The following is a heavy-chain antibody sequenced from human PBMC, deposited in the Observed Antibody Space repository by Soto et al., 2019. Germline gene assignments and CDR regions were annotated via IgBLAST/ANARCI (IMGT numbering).Heavy chain of an antibody. CDR2: IYYSGST. J-gene: IGHJ5*02. CDR1: GGSISSSSYY. CDR3: ARHEVPAVADDNWFDP. V-gene: IGHV4-39*01. Sequence: PSETLSLTCTVSGGSISSSSYYWGWIRQPPGKGLEWVGSIYYSGSTYYNPSLKSRVTISVDTSKNQFSLKLSSVTAADTAVYYCARHEVPAVADDNWFDPWGQGTLVTVSS. D-gene: IGHD6-19*01.